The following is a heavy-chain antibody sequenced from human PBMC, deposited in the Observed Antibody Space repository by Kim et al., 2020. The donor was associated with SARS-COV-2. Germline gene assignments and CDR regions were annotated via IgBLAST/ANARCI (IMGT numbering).Heavy chain of an antibody. CDR3: ARAGHDYVWGSYRYSGPGSGGWFDP. J-gene: IGHJ5*02. CDR2: IKQDGSEK. Sequence: GGSLRLSFAASGFTFSSYWMSWVRQAPGKGLEWVANIKQDGSEKYYVDSVKGRFTISRDNAKNSLYLQMNSMRAEDTAVYYCARAGHDYVWGSYRYSGPGSGGWFDPWGQGTLVTVSS. D-gene: IGHD3-16*02. V-gene: IGHV3-7*03. CDR1: GFTFSSYW.